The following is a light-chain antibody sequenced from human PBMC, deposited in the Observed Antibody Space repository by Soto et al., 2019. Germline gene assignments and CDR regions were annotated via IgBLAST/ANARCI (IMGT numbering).Light chain of an antibody. CDR1: ISNIGTNS. Sequence: QSVLTQPPSASGTPGQRVTISCSGDISNIGTNSVHWDQHLPGTAPKLVIYADSQRPSGVPDRFSGSKSGTSASLAISGLQSEDDADYLCAAWDDNLNGPLFGTGTKVTVL. CDR3: AAWDDNLNGPL. V-gene: IGLV1-44*01. CDR2: ADS. J-gene: IGLJ1*01.